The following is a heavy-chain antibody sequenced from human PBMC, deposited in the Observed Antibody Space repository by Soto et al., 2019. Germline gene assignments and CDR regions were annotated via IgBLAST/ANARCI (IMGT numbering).Heavy chain of an antibody. Sequence: QITLKESGPTLVTPTQTLTLTCTFSGFSLSTNGVGVGWIRQPPGKALEWLALIYWDGDKRYGPSLRSRLTLTKDTSKNQVVLTMTNMDPVDTATYYCARRRDGTYALDYWGQGTLVTVAS. CDR1: GFSLSTNGVG. CDR2: IYWDGDK. CDR3: ARRRDGTYALDY. V-gene: IGHV2-5*05. J-gene: IGHJ4*02. D-gene: IGHD1-26*01.